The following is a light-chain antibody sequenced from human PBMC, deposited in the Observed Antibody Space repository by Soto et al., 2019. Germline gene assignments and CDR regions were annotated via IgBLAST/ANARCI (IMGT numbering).Light chain of an antibody. J-gene: IGKJ4*01. CDR3: QQLSRYPLT. Sequence: DTQLTQSPSVLSASVGDTVTITCRASQALSNYLAWYQQKPGKAPDLLIYSASTLQSGVPSRFSGSGSETEFSLTIRALQPEDLATYYCQQLSRYPLTFGGGTKVDIK. V-gene: IGKV1-9*01. CDR1: QALSNY. CDR2: SAS.